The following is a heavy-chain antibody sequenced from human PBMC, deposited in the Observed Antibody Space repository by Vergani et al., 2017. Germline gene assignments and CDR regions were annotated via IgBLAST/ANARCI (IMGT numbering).Heavy chain of an antibody. CDR2: IIPIFGTE. D-gene: IGHD2-2*01. J-gene: IGHJ5*02. V-gene: IGHV1-69*01. CDR1: GGTFSSYA. CDR3: AREDIVVVPAAITIKGWFDP. Sequence: QVQLVQSGAEVKKPGSSVKVSCKASGGTFSSYAISWVRQAPGQGLEWMGGIIPIFGTENYAQKFQGRVTITADESTSTAYMELSSLRSEDTAVYYCAREDIVVVPAAITIKGWFDPWGQGTLVTVSS.